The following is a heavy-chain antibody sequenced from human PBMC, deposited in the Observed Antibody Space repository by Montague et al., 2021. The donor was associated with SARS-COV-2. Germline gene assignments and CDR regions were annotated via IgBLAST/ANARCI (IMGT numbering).Heavy chain of an antibody. CDR1: GGSMSGYH. CDR2: IYYSGGT. J-gene: IGHJ6*03. Sequence: SETLSLTCTVSGGSMSGYHWSWIRQPPGKGLEWIGYIYYSGGTNYNPSLKSRVTISVDTSKNQFSLKLNSVTAADTAVYYCARATLYMDVWGEGTTVAVSS. CDR3: ARATLYMDV. V-gene: IGHV4-59*01.